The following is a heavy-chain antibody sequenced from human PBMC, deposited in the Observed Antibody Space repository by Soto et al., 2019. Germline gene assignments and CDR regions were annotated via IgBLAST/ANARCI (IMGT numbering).Heavy chain of an antibody. V-gene: IGHV4-39*01. CDR1: GGSITTSSYF. CDR3: ARQATTSWSY. D-gene: IGHD2-2*01. CDR2: IYYVGST. J-gene: IGHJ4*02. Sequence: SETLSLTCTGSGGSITTSSYFWGWIRQPPGKGLEWIGDIYYVGSTFYNPSLKSRLTISVDTSKSQFSLNLNSVTAADTAVYYCARQATTSWSYWGQGSLVTVSS.